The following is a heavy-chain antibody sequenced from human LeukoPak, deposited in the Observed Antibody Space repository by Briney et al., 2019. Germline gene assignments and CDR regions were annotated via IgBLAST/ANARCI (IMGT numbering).Heavy chain of an antibody. J-gene: IGHJ2*01. CDR1: GFTFSSYG. CDR2: ISYDGSNK. D-gene: IGHD3/OR15-3a*01. CDR3: ARGQIYDYWTPVSWKFDL. Sequence: PGGSLRLSCAASGFTFSSYGMHWVRQAPGKGLEWVAVISYDGSNKYYADSVKGRFTISRDNSKNTLYLQMNSLRAEDTAVYYCARGQIYDYWTPVSWKFDLWGRGTLVSVSS. V-gene: IGHV3-30*03.